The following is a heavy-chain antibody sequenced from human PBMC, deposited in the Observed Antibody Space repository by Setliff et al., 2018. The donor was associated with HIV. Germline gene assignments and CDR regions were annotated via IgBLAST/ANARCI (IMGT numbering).Heavy chain of an antibody. J-gene: IGHJ4*02. CDR1: GGSISSHY. V-gene: IGHV4-59*11. Sequence: PSETLSLTCSVSGGSISSHYWSWLRQPPGKGLEWIGYIYYTGSTNYNPSLKSRLTVSLDMSKNEFSLKLTSVTAADTAVYYCARLDSSGYFVEYWGQRTLVTSPQ. CDR3: ARLDSSGYFVEY. D-gene: IGHD3-22*01. CDR2: IYYTGST.